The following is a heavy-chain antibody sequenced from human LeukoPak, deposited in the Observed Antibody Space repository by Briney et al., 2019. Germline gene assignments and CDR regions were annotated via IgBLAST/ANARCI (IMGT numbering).Heavy chain of an antibody. D-gene: IGHD2-8*01. J-gene: IGHJ5*02. CDR2: IYHRDSDT. Sequence: GESLKISRKGSGYSFTNYWLGRVRATPGKGLEWMWIIYHRDSDTIYSLSFQCQDTISADKSIPTAYLQWMNLRAADTAMYYCSRRPAGLIWFDPWGQGIQVIVSS. V-gene: IGHV5-51*01. CDR3: SRRPAGLIWFDP. CDR1: GYSFTNYW.